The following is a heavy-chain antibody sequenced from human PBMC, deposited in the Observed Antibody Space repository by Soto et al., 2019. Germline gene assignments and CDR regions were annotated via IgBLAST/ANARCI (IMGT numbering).Heavy chain of an antibody. CDR1: GFTFSSYA. J-gene: IGHJ4*02. Sequence: EVQLLESGGGLVQPGRSLRLSCAASGFTFSSYAMNWVRQAPGKGLEWVSAMSGTGGSTYYADSVKGRFTISRDNSKNTQYLQINSLRVEDTAVFYCAKAGFSSGWSPSYFDYWGQGTLVTVSS. D-gene: IGHD6-19*01. CDR2: MSGTGGST. CDR3: AKAGFSSGWSPSYFDY. V-gene: IGHV3-23*01.